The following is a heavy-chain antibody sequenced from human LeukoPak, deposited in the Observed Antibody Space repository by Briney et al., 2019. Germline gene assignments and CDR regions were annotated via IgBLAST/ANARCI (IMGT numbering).Heavy chain of an antibody. CDR3: AKDRYYYDSSIGLYYFDY. V-gene: IGHV3-48*03. CDR1: GFTFSSYE. Sequence: GGSLRLSCAASGFTFSSYEMNWVRQAPGKGLEWVSYISSGNSNIYYADSVKGRFTISRDNAKNSLYLQMNSLRAEDTAVYYCAKDRYYYDSSIGLYYFDYWGQGTLVTVSS. J-gene: IGHJ4*02. CDR2: ISSGNSNI. D-gene: IGHD3-22*01.